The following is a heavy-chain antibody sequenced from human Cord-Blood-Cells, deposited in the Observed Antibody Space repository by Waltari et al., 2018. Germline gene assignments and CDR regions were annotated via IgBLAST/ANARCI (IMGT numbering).Heavy chain of an antibody. V-gene: IGHV4-38-2*02. CDR3: ARDNTYSSSWYYYYYGMDV. CDR1: GYSISSGYY. J-gene: IGHJ6*02. CDR2: IYHSGST. D-gene: IGHD6-13*01. Sequence: QVQLQESGPGLVKPSETLSLTCAVSGYSISSGYYWGWIRQPPGKGLELIGSIYHSGSTYYNPSLKSRVTISVDTSKNQFSLKLSSVTAADTAVYYCARDNTYSSSWYYYYYGMDVWGQGTTVTVSS.